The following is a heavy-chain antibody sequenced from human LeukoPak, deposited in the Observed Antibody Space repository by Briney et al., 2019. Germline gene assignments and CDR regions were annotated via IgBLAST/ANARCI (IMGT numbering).Heavy chain of an antibody. CDR1: GFTFSNYY. Sequence: PGGSLRLSCAASGFTFSNYYMHWVRQAPGKGLEWVAVISYDGSNKYYADSVKGRFTISRDNSKNTLYLQMTSLRAEDTAVYYCAKGGEVSSWYKRLKLYFDSWSRGTLVTVSS. CDR2: ISYDGSNK. V-gene: IGHV3-30*18. D-gene: IGHD6-13*01. J-gene: IGHJ4*02. CDR3: AKGGEVSSWYKRLKLYFDS.